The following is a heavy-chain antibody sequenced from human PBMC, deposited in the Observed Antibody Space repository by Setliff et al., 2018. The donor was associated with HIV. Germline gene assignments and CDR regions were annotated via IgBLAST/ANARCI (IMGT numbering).Heavy chain of an antibody. D-gene: IGHD3-3*01. V-gene: IGHV2-5*01. CDR1: GFSLSTSGVG. CDR3: AHQSVYYDFWSGYFEGGWFDP. Sequence: ESGPTLVNPTQPLTLTCTFSGFSLSTSGVGVGWIRQPPGKALEWLALIYWNDDKRYSPSLKSRLTITKDTSKNQVVLTMTNMDPVDTATYYCAHQSVYYDFWSGYFEGGWFDPWGQGTLVTVSS. J-gene: IGHJ5*02. CDR2: IYWNDDK.